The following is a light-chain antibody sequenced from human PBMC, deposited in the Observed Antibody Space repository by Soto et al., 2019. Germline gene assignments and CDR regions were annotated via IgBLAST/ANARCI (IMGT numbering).Light chain of an antibody. CDR2: GAS. J-gene: IGKJ1*01. CDR3: QQSFSPSPT. CDR1: QGISNF. V-gene: IGKV1-39*01. Sequence: DIQMTQSPSFLSASVGDRVTITCRASQGISNFLNWYQHKRGEAPNLLIYGASNLQTGVPSRFSGNGSGTDFALTSDSLQPEDFATYYCQQSFSPSPTFGQETNVEL.